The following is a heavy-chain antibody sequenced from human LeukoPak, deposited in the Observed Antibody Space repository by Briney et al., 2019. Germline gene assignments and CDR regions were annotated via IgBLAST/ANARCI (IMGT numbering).Heavy chain of an antibody. CDR3: ARDTHCSSTSCYNAFDI. Sequence: PGGFPRLSCAASGFTVSSSYMNWVRRAPGKGLEWVSSISSSSTYIYYADSLKGRFTISRDNAKNSLSLQMNSLRAEDTAVYYCARDTHCSSTSCYNAFDIWGQGTMVTVSS. V-gene: IGHV3-21*01. J-gene: IGHJ3*02. CDR1: GFTVSSSY. D-gene: IGHD2-2*02. CDR2: ISSSSTYI.